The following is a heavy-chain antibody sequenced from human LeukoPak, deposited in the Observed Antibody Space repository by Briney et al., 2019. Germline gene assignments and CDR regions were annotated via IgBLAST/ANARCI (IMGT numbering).Heavy chain of an antibody. CDR2: INHSGTT. CDR3: ARRGVYCSGTSCYWVFDY. J-gene: IGHJ4*02. V-gene: IGHV4-34*01. Sequence: PSETLALTCAVYGGSFSGYYWSWIRQPPGKGLEWIGEINHSGTTNYNPSLKSRVTISVDTSKNQFSLNLSSVTAADTAVFYCARRGVYCSGTSCYWVFDYWGQGTLVTVSS. CDR1: GGSFSGYY. D-gene: IGHD2-2*01.